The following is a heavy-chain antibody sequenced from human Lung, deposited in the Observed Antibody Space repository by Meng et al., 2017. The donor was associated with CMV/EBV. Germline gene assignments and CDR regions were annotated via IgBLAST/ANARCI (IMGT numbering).Heavy chain of an antibody. CDR1: GGTFSSYT. Sequence: SVKVSXKASGGTFSSYTISWVRQAPGQGLEWMGRIIPILGIANYAQKFQGRVTITADKSTSTAYMELSSLRSEDTAVYYCASRYCSSTSCYSGLDYWGQGXLVTVSS. V-gene: IGHV1-69*02. CDR2: IIPILGIA. J-gene: IGHJ4*02. D-gene: IGHD2-2*02. CDR3: ASRYCSSTSCYSGLDY.